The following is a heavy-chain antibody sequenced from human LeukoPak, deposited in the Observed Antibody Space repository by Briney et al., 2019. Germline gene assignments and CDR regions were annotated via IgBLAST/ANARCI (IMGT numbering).Heavy chain of an antibody. D-gene: IGHD2-2*01. CDR1: GFTFSSYA. CDR3: AKGVVVVPAAIDY. J-gene: IGHJ4*02. CDR2: ISGSGGST. Sequence: PGGSLRLSCAASGFTFSSYAMSWVRQAAGKGLEWDSAISGSGGSTYYADSVKGRFTISRDNSKNTLYLQMNSLRAEDTAVYYCAKGVVVVPAAIDYWGQGTLVTVSS. V-gene: IGHV3-23*01.